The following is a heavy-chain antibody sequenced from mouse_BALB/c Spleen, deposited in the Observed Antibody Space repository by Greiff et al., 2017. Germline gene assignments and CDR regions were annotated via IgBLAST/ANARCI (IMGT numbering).Heavy chain of an antibody. D-gene: IGHD1-2*01. CDR3: TRGGTTAPFDY. Sequence: EVKLMESGGGLVKPGGSLKLSCAASGFTFSSYTMSWVRQTPEKRLEWVATISSGGSYTYYPDSVKGRFTISRDNAKNTLYLQMSSLKSEDTAMYYCTRGGTTAPFDYWGQGTTLTVSS. CDR2: ISSGGSYT. CDR1: GFTFSSYT. J-gene: IGHJ2*01. V-gene: IGHV5-6-4*01.